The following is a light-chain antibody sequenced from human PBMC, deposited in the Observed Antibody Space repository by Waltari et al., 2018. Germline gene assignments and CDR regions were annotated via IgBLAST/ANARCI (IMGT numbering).Light chain of an antibody. J-gene: IGLJ1*01. Sequence: VSVSPGQTARVTCSGHELPRKYAYWFQQKSGQAPRLVIYEDTKRPSGIPERFSGSSSGTVATLTITGAQVDDEADYYCYSSDSTGLRVFGGGTTVVVL. CDR1: ELPRKY. CDR3: YSSDSTGLRV. V-gene: IGLV3-10*01. CDR2: EDT.